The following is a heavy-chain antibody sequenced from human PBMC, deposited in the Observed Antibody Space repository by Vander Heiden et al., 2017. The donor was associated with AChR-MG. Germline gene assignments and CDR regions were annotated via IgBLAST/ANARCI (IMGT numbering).Heavy chain of an antibody. CDR1: GGTFSSYA. D-gene: IGHD3-22*01. V-gene: IGHV1-69*06. Sequence: QVQLVQSGAEVKKPGSSVKVSCKASGGTFSSYAISWVRQAPGQGLEWMGGIIPIFGTANYAKKFQGRVTITADKSTSTAYRELSSLRSEETAVYYCARETKYYDDSSGYDAFDIWGQGTMVTVSS. CDR2: IIPIFGTA. J-gene: IGHJ3*02. CDR3: ARETKYYDDSSGYDAFDI.